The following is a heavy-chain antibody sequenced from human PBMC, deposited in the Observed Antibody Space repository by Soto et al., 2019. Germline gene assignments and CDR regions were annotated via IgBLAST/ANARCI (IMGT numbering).Heavy chain of an antibody. CDR2: ISGSGGST. D-gene: IGHD2-2*01. Sequence: EVQLLESGGGLVQPGGSLRLSCAASGFTFSSYAMSWVRQAPGKGLEWVSAISGSGGSTYYADSVKGRFTISRDNSKNTLYLQMNSLRAEDTAVYYCAKKGDESAIPSPDCSSTSCYLTYWGQGTLVTVSS. J-gene: IGHJ4*02. CDR3: AKKGDESAIPSPDCSSTSCYLTY. V-gene: IGHV3-23*01. CDR1: GFTFSSYA.